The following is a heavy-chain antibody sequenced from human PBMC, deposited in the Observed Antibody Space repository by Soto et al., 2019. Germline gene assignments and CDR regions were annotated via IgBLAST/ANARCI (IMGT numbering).Heavy chain of an antibody. CDR1: GGSISSSYW. CDR3: VTSLNYDFWRDGGRHYYFDY. V-gene: IGHV4-4*01. J-gene: IGHJ4*02. D-gene: IGHD3-3*01. Sequence: PPETLSLTCAVSGGSISSSYWWNWVRQPPGKGLEWIGKIYHSGSTNYNPSLKNRVTISVDKSNNQFSLRLSSVTAADTAVYFCVTSLNYDFWRDGGRHYYFDYWGQGTLVTVSS. CDR2: IYHSGST.